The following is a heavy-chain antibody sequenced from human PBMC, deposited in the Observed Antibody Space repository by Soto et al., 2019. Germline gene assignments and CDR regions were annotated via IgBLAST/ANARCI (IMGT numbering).Heavy chain of an antibody. J-gene: IGHJ6*02. D-gene: IGHD6-19*01. CDR3: ARGRVAGTNYYYGMDV. V-gene: IGHV3-30-3*01. CDR2: ISYDGSNK. CDR1: GFTFSSYA. Sequence: GGSLRLSCAASGFTFSSYAMHWVRQAPGKGLEWVAVISYDGSNKYYADSVKGRFTISRDNSKNTLYLQMNSLRAEDTAVYYCARGRVAGTNYYYGMDVWGQGTTVTVSS.